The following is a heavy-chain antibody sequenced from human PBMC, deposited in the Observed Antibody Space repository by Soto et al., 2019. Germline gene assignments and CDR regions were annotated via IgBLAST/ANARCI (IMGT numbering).Heavy chain of an antibody. CDR2: ISSSSSYI. D-gene: IGHD3-16*02. CDR1: GFTFSSYS. J-gene: IGHJ4*02. Sequence: EVQLVESGGGLVKPGGSLRLSCAASGFTFSSYSMNWVRQAPGKGLVWVSSISSSSSYIYYADSVKGRFTISRDNAKNTLYLQMNSVRAEDTAVYYCARSMDDYVWGSYRRFDYWGQGTLVTVSS. CDR3: ARSMDDYVWGSYRRFDY. V-gene: IGHV3-21*01.